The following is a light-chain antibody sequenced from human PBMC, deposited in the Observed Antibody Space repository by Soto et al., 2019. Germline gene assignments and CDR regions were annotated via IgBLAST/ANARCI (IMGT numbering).Light chain of an antibody. CDR1: SSNIGSNA. Sequence: QSVLTQPPSASATPGQRVTISCSGSSSNIGSNAVNWYQQLPGRAPKLLIYTNSQRPSGVPDRFSGSKSGTSASLAISGLQSEDEADYYCAAWDDSLNGVVFGGGTKLTVL. CDR2: TNS. V-gene: IGLV1-44*01. J-gene: IGLJ2*01. CDR3: AAWDDSLNGVV.